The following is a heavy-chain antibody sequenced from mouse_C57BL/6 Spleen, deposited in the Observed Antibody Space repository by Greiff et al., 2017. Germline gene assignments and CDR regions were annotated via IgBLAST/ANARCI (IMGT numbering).Heavy chain of an antibody. Sequence: EVKVVESGGGLVKPAGSLKLSCAASGFTFSSYAMSWVRQTPEKRLEWVATISDGGSYTYYPDNVKGRFTISRDNAKNNLYLQMSHLKSEDTAMYYCARDPYDLNSYFDYWGQGTTLTVSS. CDR1: GFTFSSYA. V-gene: IGHV5-4*01. J-gene: IGHJ2*01. CDR2: ISDGGSYT. CDR3: ARDPYDLNSYFDY. D-gene: IGHD2-3*01.